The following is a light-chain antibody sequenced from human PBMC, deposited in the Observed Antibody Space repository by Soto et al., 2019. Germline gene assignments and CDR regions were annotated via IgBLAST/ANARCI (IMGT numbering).Light chain of an antibody. CDR3: SSYTTINTVVV. CDR1: TSDIGAYNY. Sequence: QSALTQPASVSGSPGQSITISCTGTTSDIGAYNYVSWYQHHPGKAPKLWIYDVTDRPSGVSDRFSGSKSGTTASLTISGLLAEDEADYFCSSYTTINTVVVFGGGTKLTVL. CDR2: DVT. J-gene: IGLJ2*01. V-gene: IGLV2-14*03.